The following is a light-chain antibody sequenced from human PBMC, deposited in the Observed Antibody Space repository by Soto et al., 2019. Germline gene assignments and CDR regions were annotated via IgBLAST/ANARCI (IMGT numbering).Light chain of an antibody. J-gene: IGKJ4*01. V-gene: IGKV1-9*01. CDR1: QGISSY. CDR3: QQLNSYPRLT. Sequence: IQLTQSPSSLSASVGDRVTITCRASQGISSYLAWYQQKPGTAHKLLIYAASTLQSGVPSRFRGSGSRTDFTLTISSLQREDFATYYCQQLNSYPRLTLGGGTKVELK. CDR2: AAS.